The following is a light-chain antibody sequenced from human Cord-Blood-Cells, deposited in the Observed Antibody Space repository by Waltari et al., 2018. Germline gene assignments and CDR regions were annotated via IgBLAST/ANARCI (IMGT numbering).Light chain of an antibody. J-gene: IGLJ3*02. CDR3: SSYTSSSTWV. Sequence: TQPASVSGSPGQSITISCTGTSSDVGGYNYVSWYQQHPGKAPKLMIYDVSNRPSGVSNRFSGSKSGNTASLTISGLQAEDEADYYCSSYTSSSTWVFGGGTRLTVL. CDR1: SSDVGGYNY. CDR2: DVS. V-gene: IGLV2-14*01.